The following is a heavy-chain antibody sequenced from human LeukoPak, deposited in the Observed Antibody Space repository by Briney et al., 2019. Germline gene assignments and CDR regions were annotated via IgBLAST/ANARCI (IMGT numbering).Heavy chain of an antibody. D-gene: IGHD4-23*01. J-gene: IGHJ6*02. CDR2: ISGSGGST. CDR3: AKDMGYGGNSNYYYGMDV. Sequence: GGSLRLSCAASGFTFSSYAMSWVRQAPGKGLEWVSTISGSGGSTYYADSVKGRFTISRDNSKNTLYLQMNSLRAEDTAVYYCAKDMGYGGNSNYYYGMDVWGQGTTVTVSS. V-gene: IGHV3-23*01. CDR1: GFTFSSYA.